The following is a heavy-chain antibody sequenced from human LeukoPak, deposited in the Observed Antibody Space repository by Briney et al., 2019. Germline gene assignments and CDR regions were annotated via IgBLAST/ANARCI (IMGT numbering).Heavy chain of an antibody. D-gene: IGHD3-22*01. CDR3: ATDYYDSSGYYSGDSGFDY. J-gene: IGHJ4*02. V-gene: IGHV3-30*02. CDR1: GFTFSSYG. CDR2: IRYDGSNK. Sequence: AGGSLRLSSAASGFTFSSYGMHWVRQAPGKGLEWVAFIRYDGSNKYYVDSVEGRFTISRDNSKNTLYLQMNSLRAEDTAVYYCATDYYDSSGYYSGDSGFDYWGQGTLVTVSS.